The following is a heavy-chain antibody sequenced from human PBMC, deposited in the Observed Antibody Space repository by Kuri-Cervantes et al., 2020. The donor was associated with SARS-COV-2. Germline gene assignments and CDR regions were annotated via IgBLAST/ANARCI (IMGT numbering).Heavy chain of an antibody. V-gene: IGHV3-30-3*01. J-gene: IGHJ6*03. CDR2: ISYDGSNK. CDR1: GFTFCSYA. Sequence: LSLTCAASGFTFCSYAMHWVRQAPGKGLEWVAVISYDGSNKYYADSVKGRFTISRDNSKKTLYLQMNSLRAEDTAVYYCARDFSTYYYYMDVWGKGTTVTDSS. CDR3: ARDFSTYYYYMDV. D-gene: IGHD2/OR15-2a*01.